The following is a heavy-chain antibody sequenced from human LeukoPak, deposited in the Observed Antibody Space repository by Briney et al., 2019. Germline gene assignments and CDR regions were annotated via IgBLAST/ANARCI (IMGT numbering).Heavy chain of an antibody. V-gene: IGHV3-53*01. CDR3: AKTTAGYSSGRYPGWPIDY. CDR1: GFTVSSNY. D-gene: IGHD6-19*01. CDR2: IYSGGST. Sequence: GGSLRLSCAASGFTVSSNYMSWVRQAPGKGLEWVSVIYSGGSTYYADSVKGRFTISRDNSKNTVFLPMDSLRAEDTAVYYCAKTTAGYSSGRYPGWPIDYWGQGTLVTVSS. J-gene: IGHJ4*02.